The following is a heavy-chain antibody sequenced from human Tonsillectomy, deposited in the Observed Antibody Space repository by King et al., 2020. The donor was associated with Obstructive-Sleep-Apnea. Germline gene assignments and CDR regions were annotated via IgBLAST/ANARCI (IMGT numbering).Heavy chain of an antibody. CDR1: GGSISSYY. CDR2: IYYSGST. CDR3: ARHRCGSTGLLYFDF. V-gene: IGHV4-59*08. D-gene: IGHD6-13*01. Sequence: VQLQESGPGLVKPSETLSLTCTVSGGSISSYYWSWIRLPPGKGLEWIGYIYYSGSTNYNPSLKSRVTISVDTSKNQFSLKLSSLTAADTAVYYCARHRCGSTGLLYFDFWGQGTLVTVSS. J-gene: IGHJ4*02.